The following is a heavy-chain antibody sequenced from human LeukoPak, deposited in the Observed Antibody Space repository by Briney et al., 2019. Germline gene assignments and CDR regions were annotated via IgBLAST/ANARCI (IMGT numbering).Heavy chain of an antibody. CDR2: IRSKANSYAT. Sequence: GGSLRLSCAASGFTFSGSAMHWVRQASGKGLEWVGRIRSKANSYATAYAASVKGRFTISRDDSKNTAYLQMNSLKTEDTAVYYCTRQEHGYSYGTFDYWGQGTLVTVSS. D-gene: IGHD5-18*01. J-gene: IGHJ4*02. CDR1: GFTFSGSA. CDR3: TRQEHGYSYGTFDY. V-gene: IGHV3-73*01.